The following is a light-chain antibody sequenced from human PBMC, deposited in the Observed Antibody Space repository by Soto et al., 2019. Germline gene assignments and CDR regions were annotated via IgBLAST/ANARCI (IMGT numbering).Light chain of an antibody. Sequence: DIQMTQSPSTLSGSVGDRVTITYRASQTISSWLAWYQQKPGKAPKLLIYKASTLKSGVPSRFSGSGSGTEFTLTIRSLKPDDFATYYCQHYNSYSEAFGQGTKVDI. J-gene: IGKJ1*01. CDR1: QTISSW. CDR3: QHYNSYSEA. CDR2: KAS. V-gene: IGKV1-5*03.